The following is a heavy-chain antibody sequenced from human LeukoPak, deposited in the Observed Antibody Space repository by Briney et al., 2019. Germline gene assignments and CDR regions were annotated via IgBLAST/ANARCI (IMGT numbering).Heavy chain of an antibody. Sequence: GGSLRLSCAASGFTFDDYAMHWVRQAPGKGLEWVSGISWNSGSVGYADSVKGRFTISRDNAKNSLYLQMNSLRAEDTALYYCAKDMSGLTWGQGTMVTVSS. CDR2: ISWNSGSV. CDR1: GFTFDDYA. D-gene: IGHD3-10*01. V-gene: IGHV3-9*01. J-gene: IGHJ3*01. CDR3: AKDMSGLT.